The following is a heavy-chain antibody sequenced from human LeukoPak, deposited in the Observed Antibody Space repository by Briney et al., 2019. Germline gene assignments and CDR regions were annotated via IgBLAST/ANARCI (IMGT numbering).Heavy chain of an antibody. J-gene: IGHJ4*02. Sequence: GGSLRLSCAASGFTFSAYAMSWVRQAPGKGLEWVSTISDNGGRTYYADSVKGRFTISRDNSKNTLFLQMNSLRAEDSAVYYCATDREGDPSAYYLVGGQGTLITVSS. CDR3: ATDREGDPSAYYLV. CDR2: ISDNGGRT. V-gene: IGHV3-23*01. CDR1: GFTFSAYA. D-gene: IGHD3-22*01.